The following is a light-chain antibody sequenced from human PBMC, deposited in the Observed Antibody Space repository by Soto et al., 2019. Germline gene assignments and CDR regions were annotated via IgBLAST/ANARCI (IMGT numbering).Light chain of an antibody. CDR2: DVT. Sequence: QSALTQPRSVSGSPGQSVTVSCTGTSTDLGAYNYVSWYQQHPGKAPKLMIYDVTKRPSGVPDRFSGSKSGNTASLTISGLQTDDEADYFCFSYTANDNWVFGGGTKVTVL. CDR3: FSYTANDNWV. J-gene: IGLJ3*02. V-gene: IGLV2-11*01. CDR1: STDLGAYNY.